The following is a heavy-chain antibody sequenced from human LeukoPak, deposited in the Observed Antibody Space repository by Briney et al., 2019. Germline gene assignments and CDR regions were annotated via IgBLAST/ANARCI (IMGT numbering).Heavy chain of an antibody. D-gene: IGHD3-16*01. V-gene: IGHV3-7*01. Sequence: GGSLRLSCISSGFTFPNYWMAWVRQAPGRRLEWVANIKPDGKDVFYMDSVKGRFTISRDNFRNLLYLQINSLRAEDTAIYYCVRDGVSFDYWGQGTLVTVSS. CDR1: GFTFPNYW. CDR3: VRDGVSFDY. J-gene: IGHJ4*02. CDR2: IKPDGKDV.